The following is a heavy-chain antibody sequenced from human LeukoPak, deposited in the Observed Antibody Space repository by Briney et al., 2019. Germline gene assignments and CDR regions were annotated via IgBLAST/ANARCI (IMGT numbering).Heavy chain of an antibody. Sequence: GASVKVPCKASGGTFSSYAISWVRQAPGQGLEWMGRIIPILGIANYAQKFQGRVTITADKSTSTAYMELSSLRSEDTAVYYCAXXXVDIVATDTSFDYWGQGTLVTVSS. CDR1: GGTFSSYA. CDR2: IIPILGIA. D-gene: IGHD5-12*01. V-gene: IGHV1-69*04. CDR3: AXXXVDIVATDTSFDY. J-gene: IGHJ4*02.